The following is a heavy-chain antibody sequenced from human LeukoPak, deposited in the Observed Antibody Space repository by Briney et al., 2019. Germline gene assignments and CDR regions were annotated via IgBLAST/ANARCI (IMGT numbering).Heavy chain of an antibody. CDR1: GFTFSGSA. V-gene: IGHV3-73*01. J-gene: IGHJ3*02. CDR3: VRGGWYLYDALDI. Sequence: GGSLRLSCAASGFTFSGSALHWVRQASGKGLEWVGRIRSTANGYATAYAASVKGRFTISRDNAKDTLYLQMNSLRVEDTAVYYCVRGGWYLYDALDIWGQGTLVTVSS. D-gene: IGHD6-19*01. CDR2: IRSTANGYAT.